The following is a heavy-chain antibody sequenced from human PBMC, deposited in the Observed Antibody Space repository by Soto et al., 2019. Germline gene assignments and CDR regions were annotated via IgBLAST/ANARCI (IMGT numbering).Heavy chain of an antibody. V-gene: IGHV3-30*03. Sequence: QVQLVESGGGVVQPGRSLRLSCAASGFTFNAYGMHWARQAPGKGLEWVAGISSDGKNKYYADSVKGRFTISRDNSKNTLYLQMNSLRTEDTSVYYCAGGWFFFDYCGQGTLVTVSS. CDR3: AGGWFFFDY. CDR2: ISSDGKNK. D-gene: IGHD6-19*01. J-gene: IGHJ4*02. CDR1: GFTFNAYG.